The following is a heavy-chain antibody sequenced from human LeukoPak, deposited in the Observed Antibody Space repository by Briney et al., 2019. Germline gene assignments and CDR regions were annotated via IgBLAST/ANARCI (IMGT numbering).Heavy chain of an antibody. Sequence: EASVKVPCKASGRTFSSYAIRWVRQAPGQGLEWMGRIIPILGITNYAQKFQGRVTITADIYTSTAYMELRSLRSEDTAVYLCARDDIAAAGTNWFDPWGQRTLVTVPS. J-gene: IGHJ5*02. CDR3: ARDDIAAAGTNWFDP. D-gene: IGHD6-13*01. CDR2: IIPILGIT. CDR1: GRTFSSYA. V-gene: IGHV1-69*04.